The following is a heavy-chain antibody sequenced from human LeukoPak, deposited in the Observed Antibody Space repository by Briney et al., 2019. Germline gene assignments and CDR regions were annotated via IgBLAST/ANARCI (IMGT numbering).Heavy chain of an antibody. Sequence: PGGSLRLSCAASGFAFSDYYMFWIRQAPGKGLEWISYISSSGSTMYYVDSVKGRFTISRDNAKNSLYLQMNSLRDEDTAVYYCARDALGSYDYWGQGTLVAVSS. CDR1: GFAFSDYY. CDR3: ARDALGSYDY. V-gene: IGHV3-11*01. D-gene: IGHD3-10*01. J-gene: IGHJ4*02. CDR2: ISSSGSTM.